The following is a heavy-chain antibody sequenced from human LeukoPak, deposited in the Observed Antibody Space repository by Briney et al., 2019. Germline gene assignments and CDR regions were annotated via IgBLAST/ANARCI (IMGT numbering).Heavy chain of an antibody. Sequence: GESLKISCKGSGYSFSSYRIGWVRQMPGKRLEWMGVIYPTESETRYSPSFEGQVTISADRSINTAYLQWSSLKASDAAIYYCARRDGTGHWAFDYWGQGTLVTVSS. V-gene: IGHV5-51*03. CDR1: GYSFSSYR. CDR2: IYPTESET. CDR3: ARRDGTGHWAFDY. D-gene: IGHD2-8*02. J-gene: IGHJ4*02.